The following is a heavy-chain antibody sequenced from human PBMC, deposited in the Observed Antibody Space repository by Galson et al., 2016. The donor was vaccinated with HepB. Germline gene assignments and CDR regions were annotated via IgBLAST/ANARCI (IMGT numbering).Heavy chain of an antibody. D-gene: IGHD3-3*01. Sequence: SLRLSCAASGFTFSRFWMSWVRQAPGEGLEWVANIKQDGSEKHYADSVKGLFTISRDNANHSVYLQLNSLRVEDTAVYYCARDRDFPDGHPDPFDCWGQGTVVTVS. CDR1: GFTFSRFW. CDR3: ARDRDFPDGHPDPFDC. J-gene: IGHJ4*02. CDR2: IKQDGSEK. V-gene: IGHV3-7*03.